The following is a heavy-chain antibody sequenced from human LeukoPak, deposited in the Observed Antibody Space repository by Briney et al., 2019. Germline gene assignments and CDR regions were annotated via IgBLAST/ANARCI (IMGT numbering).Heavy chain of an antibody. J-gene: IGHJ5*02. CDR2: IYHGGST. Sequence: SQTLSLTCAVSGGSISSGGYSWSWIRQPPGKGLEWIGYIYHGGSTYYNPSLKSRVTISVDRSKNQFSLKLSSVTAADTAVYYCARSSSGWGNWFDPWGQGTLVTVSS. CDR3: ARSSSGWGNWFDP. CDR1: GGSISSGGYS. D-gene: IGHD6-19*01. V-gene: IGHV4-30-2*01.